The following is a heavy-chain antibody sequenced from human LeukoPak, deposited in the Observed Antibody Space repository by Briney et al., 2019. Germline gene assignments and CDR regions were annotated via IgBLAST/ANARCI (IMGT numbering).Heavy chain of an antibody. CDR3: AKDGTVTTRDAFDI. J-gene: IGHJ3*02. V-gene: IGHV3-30*18. CDR2: ISYDGSNK. D-gene: IGHD4-17*01. CDR1: GFTFSSYG. Sequence: GGSLRLSCAASGFTFSSYGMLWVRQTPGKGLEWVAVISYDGSNKYYADSVKGRFTISRDNSKNTLYLQMNSLRAEDTAVYYCAKDGTVTTRDAFDIWGQGTMVTVSS.